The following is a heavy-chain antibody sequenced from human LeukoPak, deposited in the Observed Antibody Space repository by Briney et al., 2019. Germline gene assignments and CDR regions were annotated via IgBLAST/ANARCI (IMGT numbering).Heavy chain of an antibody. CDR1: GYTFTGYY. CDR3: ARDLSGWTFDY. D-gene: IGHD6-19*01. CDR2: VNPNSGGT. Sequence: ASVKVACKASGYTFTGYYMHWVRQAPGQGLEWMGWVNPNSGGTNYAQKFQGRVTMTRDTSISTAYMELSRLRADDTAVYYCARDLSGWTFDYWGQGTLVTVSS. J-gene: IGHJ4*02. V-gene: IGHV1-2*02.